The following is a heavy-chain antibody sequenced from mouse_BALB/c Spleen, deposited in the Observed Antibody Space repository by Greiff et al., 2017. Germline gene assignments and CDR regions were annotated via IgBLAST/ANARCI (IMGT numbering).Heavy chain of an antibody. D-gene: IGHD1-1*02. CDR3: ARLRLSRAMDY. V-gene: IGHV14-3*02. Sequence: VQLKESGAELVKPGASVKLSCTASGFNIKDTYMHWVKQRPEQGLEWIGRIDPANGNTKYDPKFQGKATITADTSSNTAYLQLSSLTSEDTAVYYCARLRLSRAMDYWGQGTSVTVSS. CDR1: GFNIKDTY. CDR2: IDPANGNT. J-gene: IGHJ4*01.